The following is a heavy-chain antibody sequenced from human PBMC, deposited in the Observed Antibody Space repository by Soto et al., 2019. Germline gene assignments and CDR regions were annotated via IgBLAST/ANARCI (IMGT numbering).Heavy chain of an antibody. Sequence: GASVKVSCKASGYTFTSYAMHWVRQAPGQRLEWMGWINAGNGNTKYSQKFQGRVTITRDTSASTAYMELSSLRSEDTAVYYCARETGPPITGPPPTPPDHSFDYWGQGTLVTVPS. CDR1: GYTFTSYA. V-gene: IGHV1-3*01. CDR2: INAGNGNT. CDR3: ARETGPPITGPPPTPPDHSFDY. D-gene: IGHD1-20*01. J-gene: IGHJ4*02.